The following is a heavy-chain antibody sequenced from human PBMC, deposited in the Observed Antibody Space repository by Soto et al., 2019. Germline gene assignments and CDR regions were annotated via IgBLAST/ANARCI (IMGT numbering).Heavy chain of an antibody. Sequence: GGSLRLSCEASGFTVSSNYMSWVRQAPGKGLEWVSVIYSGGSTYYADSVKGRFTISRDNSKNTLYLQMNSLRAEDTAVYYCARDYDNHDPLADWSQRTLVTGSS. V-gene: IGHV3-66*01. CDR2: IYSGGST. CDR3: ARDYDNHDPLAD. CDR1: GFTVSSNY. J-gene: IGHJ4*02. D-gene: IGHD3-3*01.